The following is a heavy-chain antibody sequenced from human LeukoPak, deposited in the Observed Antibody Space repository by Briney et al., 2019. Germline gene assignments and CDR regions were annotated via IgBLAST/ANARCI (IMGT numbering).Heavy chain of an antibody. V-gene: IGHV1-69*13. CDR2: IIPIFGTA. J-gene: IGHJ3*02. CDR1: GGTFSSYA. Sequence: SVKVSCKASGGTFSSYAISWVRQAPGQGLEWMGGIIPIFGTANYAQKFQGRVTITADESTSTAYVELSSLRSEDTAVYYCARDYYDSPAAFDIWGQGTMVTVSS. CDR3: ARDYYDSPAAFDI. D-gene: IGHD3-22*01.